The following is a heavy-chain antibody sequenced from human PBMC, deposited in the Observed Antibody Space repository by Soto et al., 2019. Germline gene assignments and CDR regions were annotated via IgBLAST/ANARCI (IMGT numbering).Heavy chain of an antibody. V-gene: IGHV4-59*01. D-gene: IGHD3-3*01. Sequence: SETLSLTCAVSGGSFNSYYWNWIRQPPGKGLEWIGYIYYSGSTNYNPSLKSRVTISVDTSKNQFSLKLSSVTAADTALYYCARGISGPYTFDIWGQGTMVTVSS. CDR1: GGSFNSYY. CDR2: IYYSGST. J-gene: IGHJ3*02. CDR3: ARGISGPYTFDI.